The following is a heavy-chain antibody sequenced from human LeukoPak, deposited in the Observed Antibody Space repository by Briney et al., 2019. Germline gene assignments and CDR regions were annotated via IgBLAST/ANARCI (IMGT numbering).Heavy chain of an antibody. V-gene: IGHV3-23*01. CDR2: IVGNPGDP. CDR3: VKNYRRLDS. D-gene: IGHD5-24*01. J-gene: IGHJ4*02. Sequence: PGGSLRLSCAASGFTFSSYAMTWVRQAPGKGLEWISAIVGNPGDPYYADSVKGRFTVSRDNSKNTLYLQMSSLRDEDTAVYYCVKNYRRLDSWGQGILVTVSS. CDR1: GFTFSSYA.